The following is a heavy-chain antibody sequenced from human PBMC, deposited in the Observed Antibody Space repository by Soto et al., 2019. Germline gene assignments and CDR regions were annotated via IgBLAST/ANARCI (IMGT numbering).Heavy chain of an antibody. CDR1: GFTFSNYP. J-gene: IGHJ4*02. CDR2: ISGSGRST. Sequence: GSLRLSCAASGFTFSNYPMTWVRQAPGKGLEWVSSISGSGRSTYYPDSVKGRFTISRDNSKNTFFLHMNSLRAEDTAVYYCAKEQAHSQADTSSIFDYWGQGTLVTVSS. V-gene: IGHV3-23*01. CDR3: AKEQAHSQADTSSIFDY. D-gene: IGHD2-2*01.